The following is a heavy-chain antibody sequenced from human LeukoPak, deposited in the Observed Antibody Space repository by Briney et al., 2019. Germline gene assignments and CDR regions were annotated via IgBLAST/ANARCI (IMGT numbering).Heavy chain of an antibody. CDR1: GFTFSSYA. D-gene: IGHD2-21*02. V-gene: IGHV3-30*04. CDR3: ARVLSYCGGDCFVGAFDI. CDR2: ISYDGSNK. Sequence: PGGSLRLSCAAFGFTFSSYAMHWVRQAPGKGLEWVAVISYDGSNKYYADSVKGRFTISRDNSKNTLYLQMNSLRAEDTAVYYCARVLSYCGGDCFVGAFDIWGQGTMVTVSS. J-gene: IGHJ3*02.